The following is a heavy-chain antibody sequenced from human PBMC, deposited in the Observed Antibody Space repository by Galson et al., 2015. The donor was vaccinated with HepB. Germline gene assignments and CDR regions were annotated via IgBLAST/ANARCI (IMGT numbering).Heavy chain of an antibody. Sequence: SVKVSCKASGYTFTSYYMHWVRQAPGQGPEWMGIINPSGGSTGYAQKFQGRVTMTRDTSTSTVYMELSSLRSEDTAVYYCARDSKVVDGTFDYWGQGTLVTVSS. CDR1: GYTFTSYY. CDR2: INPSGGST. CDR3: ARDSKVVDGTFDY. D-gene: IGHD6-19*01. J-gene: IGHJ4*02. V-gene: IGHV1-46*01.